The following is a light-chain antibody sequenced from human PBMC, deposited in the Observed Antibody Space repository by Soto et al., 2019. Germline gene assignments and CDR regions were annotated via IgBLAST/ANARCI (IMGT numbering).Light chain of an antibody. CDR2: GNT. CDR3: QSYDSTLSGRV. J-gene: IGLJ3*02. Sequence: QSALAQPPSVSGAPGQRVTISCTGSSSNIGAGYDVNWYQQLPRTAPKLLMYGNTNRPSGVPDRFSGSKSGTSASLAIAGLQAEDEAEYYCQSYDSTLSGRVFGGGTKVTVL. V-gene: IGLV1-40*01. CDR1: SSNIGAGYD.